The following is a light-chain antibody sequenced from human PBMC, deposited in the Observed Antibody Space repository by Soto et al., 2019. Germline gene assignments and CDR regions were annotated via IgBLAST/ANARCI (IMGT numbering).Light chain of an antibody. CDR2: DTS. CDR1: QTISGSS. V-gene: IGKV3-20*01. Sequence: EIVLTQSPGTLSLSPGERVTLSCRTSQTISGSSLAWYQQRPGPAPRLLIYDTSTRATGMPDRFSGSGSGTEFTLTISRLEPEDFAVYYCQRYGSSPPLTFGGGTKVEIK. CDR3: QRYGSSPPLT. J-gene: IGKJ4*01.